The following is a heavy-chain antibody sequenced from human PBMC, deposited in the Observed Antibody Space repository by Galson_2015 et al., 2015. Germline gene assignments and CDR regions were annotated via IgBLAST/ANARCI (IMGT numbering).Heavy chain of an antibody. J-gene: IGHJ4*02. D-gene: IGHD3-16*02. V-gene: IGHV1-18*01. Sequence: SVKVSCKASGGTSSSYAISWVRQAPGQGLEWMGWISAYNGNTNYAQKLQGRVTMTTDTSTSTAYMELRSLRSDDTAVYYCARAPSSTYDYIWGSYRPYYFDYWGQGTLVTVSS. CDR3: ARAPSSTYDYIWGSYRPYYFDY. CDR2: ISAYNGNT. CDR1: GGTSSSYA.